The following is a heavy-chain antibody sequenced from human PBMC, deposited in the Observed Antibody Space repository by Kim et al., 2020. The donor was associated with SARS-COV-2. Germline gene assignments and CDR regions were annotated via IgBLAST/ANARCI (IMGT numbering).Heavy chain of an antibody. J-gene: IGHJ4*02. V-gene: IGHV4-31*02. CDR3: ASGPPLAY. CDR2: SGGT. Sequence: SGGTKYSPSLQGRISISADTSKNQFSLKLSSVTAADTAMYYCASGPPLAYWGQGILVTVSS.